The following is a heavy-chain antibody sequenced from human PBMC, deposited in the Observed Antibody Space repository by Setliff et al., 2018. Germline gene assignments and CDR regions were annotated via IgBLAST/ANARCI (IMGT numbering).Heavy chain of an antibody. J-gene: IGHJ6*03. CDR1: GFTLSRFW. Sequence: GESLKISCVTSGFTLSRFWMHWVRQVPGKGLVWVSRLHPNGITTRYADSVKGRFTIYRDMAENTLYPQMNSLRAEDTAVYYCARSPRPPTSLDYVDVWGDGTMVTGSS. D-gene: IGHD2-2*01. CDR2: LHPNGITT. V-gene: IGHV3-74*01. CDR3: ARSPRPPTSLDYVDV.